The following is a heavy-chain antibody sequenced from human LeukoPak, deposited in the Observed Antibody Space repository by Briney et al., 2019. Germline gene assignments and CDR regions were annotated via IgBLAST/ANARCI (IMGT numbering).Heavy chain of an antibody. V-gene: IGHV4-31*03. CDR1: GGSISSGGYY. Sequence: PSETLSLTCTVSGGSISSGGYYWSWIRQHPGKGLEWIGYIYYSGSTYYNPSLKSRVTISVDTSKNQFSLKLSSVTAADTAVYYCARITTVTPSYYFDYWGQGTLVTVSS. CDR2: IYYSGST. J-gene: IGHJ4*02. CDR3: ARITTVTPSYYFDY. D-gene: IGHD4-17*01.